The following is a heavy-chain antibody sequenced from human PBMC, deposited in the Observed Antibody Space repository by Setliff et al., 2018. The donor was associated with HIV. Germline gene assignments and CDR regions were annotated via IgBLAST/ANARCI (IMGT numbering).Heavy chain of an antibody. V-gene: IGHV1-18*01. CDR2: INTYNSKT. Sequence: WASVKVSCKASGYTFSNNCISWVRQAPGQGLEWMGWINTYNSKTKYSESLQGRVAMTTDTSTNTAYKELSSLTSEDTAVYFCARSRYQLLYDMDVWGKGTTVTVSS. CDR3: ARSRYQLLYDMDV. CDR1: GYTFSNNC. J-gene: IGHJ6*03. D-gene: IGHD2-2*02.